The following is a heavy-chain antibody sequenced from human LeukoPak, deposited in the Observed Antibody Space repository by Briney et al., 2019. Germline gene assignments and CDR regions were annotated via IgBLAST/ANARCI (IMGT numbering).Heavy chain of an antibody. J-gene: IGHJ6*03. V-gene: IGHV4-59*08. CDR3: ARVVPDFGDYYYYMDV. Sequence: SETLSLTCTGSGGSISSYYWSWIPQPPGLGLEWSGNIYYSGSTNYNPSLKRRATISVDTSKTQFSLKLSSVTAADTAVYYCARVVPDFGDYYYYMDVWGKGTTVTVSS. CDR1: GGSISSYY. D-gene: IGHD3-16*01. CDR2: IYYSGST.